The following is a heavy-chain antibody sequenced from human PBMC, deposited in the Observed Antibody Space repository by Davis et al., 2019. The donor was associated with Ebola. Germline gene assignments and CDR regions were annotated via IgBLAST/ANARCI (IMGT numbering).Heavy chain of an antibody. J-gene: IGHJ3*01. D-gene: IGHD6-19*01. CDR1: GFTFSSYA. Sequence: GGSLRLSCAASGFTFSSYAMSWVRRAPGKGPEWVSTLGLSADTYYADSVKGRFTISRDNSKNTLHLQMNSLRVEDTAIYYCAKDTSNVWFDVWGQGTMVTVSS. V-gene: IGHV3-23*01. CDR2: LGLSADT. CDR3: AKDTSNVWFDV.